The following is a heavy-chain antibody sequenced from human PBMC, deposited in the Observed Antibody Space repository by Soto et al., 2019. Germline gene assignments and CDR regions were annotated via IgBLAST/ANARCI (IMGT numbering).Heavy chain of an antibody. J-gene: IGHJ4*02. CDR2: IWYDGSNK. CDR3: AREVAVAGTGLEFGY. Sequence: QVQLVESGGGVVQPGRSLRLSCAASGFTFSSYGMHWVRQAPGKGLEWVAVIWYDGSNKYYADSVKGRFTISRDNSKNTLYLQMNSLRAEDTAVYYCAREVAVAGTGLEFGYWGQGTLVTVSS. D-gene: IGHD6-19*01. V-gene: IGHV3-33*01. CDR1: GFTFSSYG.